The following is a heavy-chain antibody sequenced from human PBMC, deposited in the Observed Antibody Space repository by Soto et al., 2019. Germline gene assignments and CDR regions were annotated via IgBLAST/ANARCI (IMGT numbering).Heavy chain of an antibody. V-gene: IGHV3-23*01. J-gene: IGHJ4*02. CDR2: ISGSGGST. CDR3: AKDDYGYYYGSGDY. D-gene: IGHD3-10*01. CDR1: GFTFSSYD. Sequence: PGGSLRLSCAASGFTFSSYDMHWVRQAPGKGLEWVSAISGSGGSTYYADCVKGRFTISRDNSKNTLYLQMNSLRAEDTAVYYCAKDDYGYYYGSGDYWGQGTLVTVSS.